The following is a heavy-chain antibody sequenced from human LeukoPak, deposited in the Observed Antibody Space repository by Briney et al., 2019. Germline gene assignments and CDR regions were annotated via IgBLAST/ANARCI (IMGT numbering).Heavy chain of an antibody. CDR2: VYTSGST. CDR3: ARGTNPAAPIPSGI. Sequence: PSETLSLTCTVSGASISSGSYYWSWIRQPAGKGLEWIGRVYTSGSTNYNPSLKSRVNISLDTPKNQFSLKLSSVTAADTAVYYCARGTNPAAPIPSGIWGQGTLVTVSS. J-gene: IGHJ4*02. V-gene: IGHV4-61*02. D-gene: IGHD2-2*01. CDR1: GASISSGSYY.